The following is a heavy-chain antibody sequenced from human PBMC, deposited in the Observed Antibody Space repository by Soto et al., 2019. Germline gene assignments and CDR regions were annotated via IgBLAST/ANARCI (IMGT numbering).Heavy chain of an antibody. CDR3: GRDGALGDTAVVDS. CDR1: GLRSRALG. Sequence: QVQLVESGGGVVKLGRSRRRSWAGPGLRSRALGLHGSGKAPGKGLEGVAVIWYDGSNKYHGDSWKGRFTISRDNSKNTLYLQINSLRAEDTAVYYCGRDGALGDTAVVDSWGQGTLVTVSS. CDR2: IWYDGSNK. V-gene: IGHV3-33*01. D-gene: IGHD5-18*01. J-gene: IGHJ4*02.